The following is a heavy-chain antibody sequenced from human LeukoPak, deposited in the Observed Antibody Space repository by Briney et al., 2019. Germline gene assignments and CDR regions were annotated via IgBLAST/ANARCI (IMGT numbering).Heavy chain of an antibody. CDR1: GYTFTSYA. V-gene: IGHV1-69*05. D-gene: IGHD1-26*01. CDR2: IIPIFGTA. J-gene: IGHJ5*02. CDR3: ARVYGAKPHPEGA. Sequence: ASVKVSCKASGYTFTSYAISWVRQAPGQGLEWMGGIIPIFGTANYAQKFQGRVTITTDESTSTAYMELSSLRSEDTAVYYCARVYGAKPHPEGAWGQGTLVTVSS.